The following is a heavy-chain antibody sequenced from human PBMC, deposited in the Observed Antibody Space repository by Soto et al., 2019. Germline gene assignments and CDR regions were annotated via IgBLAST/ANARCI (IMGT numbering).Heavy chain of an antibody. D-gene: IGHD3-10*01. Sequence: GGAVKIPWNGSGYSFTTYWIGWVRQMPRKGLEWMVIIYPGDSDTRYSPSFQGQVTISADKSISTAYLQCSSLKASDSAIYFFSIHRGFPHYNSYYGMDAWGRGTTVTVSS. CDR2: IYPGDSDT. J-gene: IGHJ6*02. V-gene: IGHV5-51*01. CDR1: GYSFTTYW. CDR3: SIHRGFPHYNSYYGMDA.